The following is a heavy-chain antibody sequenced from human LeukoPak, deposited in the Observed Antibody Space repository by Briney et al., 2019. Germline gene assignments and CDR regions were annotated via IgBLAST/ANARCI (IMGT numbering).Heavy chain of an antibody. V-gene: IGHV3-23*01. Sequence: GGSLRLSCAPSGFTFNSYAMCWVRQAPGKGPEWGSGISGSGGSTYYADSVQGRFTISRDNSKYTLYLQMNSLRAEDTAVYYCARATWYCSSTSCYGDSYYGMDVWGQGTAVTVSS. J-gene: IGHJ6*02. CDR3: ARATWYCSSTSCYGDSYYGMDV. D-gene: IGHD2-2*01. CDR1: GFTFNSYA. CDR2: ISGSGGST.